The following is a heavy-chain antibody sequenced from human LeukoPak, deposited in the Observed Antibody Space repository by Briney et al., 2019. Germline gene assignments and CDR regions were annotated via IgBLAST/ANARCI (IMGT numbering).Heavy chain of an antibody. CDR2: LNPQSGNT. Sequence: ASVKVSCKASEYTFITYDIIWVRRAAGQGLEWMGWLNPQSGNTGYTESFQGRVTLTMDSSISTAYMELRSLRFEDTAVYYCARGPWFRSLVGYCADGVCYPGYWGQGTLVTVSS. V-gene: IGHV1-8*01. CDR1: EYTFITYD. J-gene: IGHJ4*02. CDR3: ARGPWFRSLVGYCADGVCYPGY. D-gene: IGHD2-8*01.